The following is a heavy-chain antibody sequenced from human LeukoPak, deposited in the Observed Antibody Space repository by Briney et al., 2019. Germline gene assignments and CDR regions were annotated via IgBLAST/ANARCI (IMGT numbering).Heavy chain of an antibody. V-gene: IGHV4-34*01. D-gene: IGHD3-10*01. J-gene: IGHJ5*02. CDR1: GGSFSDYY. Sequence: SETLSLTCAVYGGSFSDYYWSWIRQPPGKGLEWIGEINHSGSTNYNPSLKSRVTISVDTSKNQFSLKLKSVTAADTAVYYCARLIRRFGVFNWFDPWGQGTLVTVSS. CDR3: ARLIRRFGVFNWFDP. CDR2: INHSGST.